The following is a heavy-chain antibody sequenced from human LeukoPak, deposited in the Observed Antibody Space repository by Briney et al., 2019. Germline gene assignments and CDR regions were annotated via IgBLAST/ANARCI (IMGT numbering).Heavy chain of an antibody. CDR3: ARDHIAAAGTWFRFDP. CDR2: ISAGSGTI. V-gene: IGHV3-48*01. D-gene: IGHD6-13*01. Sequence: GGSLRLSCAVSEFTFSIYGMNWVRQAPGKGLEWVSYISAGSGTISYADSVKGRFTISRDNAQNSLYLQMSSLRAEDTAVYYCARDHIAAAGTWFRFDPWGQEPWSPSPQ. CDR1: EFTFSIYG. J-gene: IGHJ5*02.